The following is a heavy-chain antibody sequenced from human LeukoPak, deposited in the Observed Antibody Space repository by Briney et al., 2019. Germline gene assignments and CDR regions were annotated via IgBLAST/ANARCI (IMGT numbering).Heavy chain of an antibody. CDR2: ISAYNGNT. D-gene: IGHD3-10*01. Sequence: GASVKVSCKASGYTFTSYGISGVRQAPGQGLEWIGWISAYNGNTNYAQKLQGRVTMTTDTSTSTAYMELRSLRSDDTAVYYCARGSRWFGELSLYGMDVWGQGTTVTVSS. CDR3: ARGSRWFGELSLYGMDV. J-gene: IGHJ6*02. V-gene: IGHV1-18*04. CDR1: GYTFTSYG.